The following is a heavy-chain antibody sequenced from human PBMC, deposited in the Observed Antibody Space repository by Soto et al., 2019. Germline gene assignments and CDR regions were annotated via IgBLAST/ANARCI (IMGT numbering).Heavy chain of an antibody. J-gene: IGHJ4*02. CDR2: ISVSVGST. CDR3: TKVERAVAGIID. CDR1: GFTFSSYA. Sequence: EVQLLESGGGLVQPGGSLRLSCAASGFTFSSYAMSWVCQAPGKGLDWVSAISVSVGSTYYADSVKGRFTISRDNSKNTLYLQMNSLRAEDTAVYYCTKVERAVAGIIDWGQGTLVTVSS. V-gene: IGHV3-23*01. D-gene: IGHD6-19*01.